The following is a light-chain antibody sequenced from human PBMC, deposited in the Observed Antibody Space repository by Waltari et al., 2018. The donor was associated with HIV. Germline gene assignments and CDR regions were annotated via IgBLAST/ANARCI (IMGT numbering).Light chain of an antibody. CDR3: SAYTSSSTVV. Sequence: QSALTQPASVSGSPGQSITVSCTGTSSDVGGYNSVSWYQHHPGKAPKLMIYEVSERPSGVSNRFAGSKSGNTASLTIAGLQAEDEGDYYCSAYTSSSTVVFGGGTKLTVL. CDR1: SSDVGGYNS. V-gene: IGLV2-14*01. J-gene: IGLJ2*01. CDR2: EVS.